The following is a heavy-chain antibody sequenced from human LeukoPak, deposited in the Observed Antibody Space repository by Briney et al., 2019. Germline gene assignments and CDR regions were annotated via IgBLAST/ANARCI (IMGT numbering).Heavy chain of an antibody. Sequence: PETLSLTCTVSGGSVTSTYYYWGWIRQPPGKGLEWIGYIYNSGTTYYNPSLKGRVTKSLDTSKNQFSLTLTSVTAADTAVYYCASSGSYSFHAFDIWGQGTMVTVSS. CDR3: ASSGSYSFHAFDI. CDR1: GGSVTSTYYY. D-gene: IGHD1-26*01. J-gene: IGHJ3*02. V-gene: IGHV4-39*07. CDR2: IYNSGTT.